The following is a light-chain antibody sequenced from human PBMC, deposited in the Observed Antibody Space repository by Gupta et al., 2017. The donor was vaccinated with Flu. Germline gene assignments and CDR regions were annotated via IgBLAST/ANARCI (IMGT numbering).Light chain of an antibody. CDR1: TSNIGANY. V-gene: IGLV1-51*02. J-gene: IGLJ3*02. Sequence: VSAAAGQKVSISCSGSTSNIGANYVSWYQQFPGKAPRLLILENNRRLSGTPDRFSGSKSGTSATLDITELQTGDEADYYCGTWDNNRNVARVFGGGTTLTVL. CDR2: ENN. CDR3: GTWDNNRNVARV.